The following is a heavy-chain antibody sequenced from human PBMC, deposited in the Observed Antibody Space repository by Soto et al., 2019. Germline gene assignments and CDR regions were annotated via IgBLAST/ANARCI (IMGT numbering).Heavy chain of an antibody. V-gene: IGHV1-69*02. CDR1: GGTFSSYT. J-gene: IGHJ4*02. CDR2: IIPLLGIA. D-gene: IGHD3-22*01. Sequence: QVQLVQSGAEVKKPGSSVKVSCKASGGTFSSYTISWVRQAPGQGLEWMGRIIPLLGIANYAQKFQGRVTITADNATSTAYMELSSLRSEDTAVYYCARGLHYDSISLDDYWGQGTLVTVSS. CDR3: ARGLHYDSISLDDY.